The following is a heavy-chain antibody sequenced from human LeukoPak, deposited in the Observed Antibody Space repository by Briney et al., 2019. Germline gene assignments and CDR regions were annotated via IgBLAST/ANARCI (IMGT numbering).Heavy chain of an antibody. CDR3: ARSLTGTTPSP. V-gene: IGHV4-59*01. Sequence: SETLSLICTVSGGSISSYYWSWIRQPPGKGLEWIGYIYYSGSTNYNPSLKSRVTISVDTSKNQFSLKLSSVTAADTAVYYCARSLTGTTPSPWGQGTLVTVSS. J-gene: IGHJ5*02. CDR2: IYYSGST. D-gene: IGHD1-20*01. CDR1: GGSISSYY.